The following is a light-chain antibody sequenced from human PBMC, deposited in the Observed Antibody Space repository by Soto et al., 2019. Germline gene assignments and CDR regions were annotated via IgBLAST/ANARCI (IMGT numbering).Light chain of an antibody. V-gene: IGKV3-20*01. Sequence: EIVLTQSPGTLSLSPGERATLSCRASQSVSSSYLAWYQQKPGQAPRLLIYGASSRATGIPDRFSGSGSGTDLTLTISRLEPEHFAVYYCQQYGSSLLFTFGPGTKVDIK. J-gene: IGKJ3*01. CDR2: GAS. CDR1: QSVSSSY. CDR3: QQYGSSLLFT.